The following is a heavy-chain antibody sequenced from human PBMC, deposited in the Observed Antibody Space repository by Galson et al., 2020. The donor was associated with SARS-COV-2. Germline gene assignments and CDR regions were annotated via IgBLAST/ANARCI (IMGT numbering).Heavy chain of an antibody. CDR3: ARVNQRERGRAFDI. Sequence: SETLSLTCTVSGDSITNYYWSWFRQSPEKGLEWIGYHYYSWSPNYSPSLTSRLTLSLDKPKNQFSLRLRAVTAADPAVSYCARVNQRERGRAFDIWGQGKMVTVSS. J-gene: IGHJ3*02. CDR1: GDSITNYY. V-gene: IGHV4-59*01. CDR2: HYYSWSP.